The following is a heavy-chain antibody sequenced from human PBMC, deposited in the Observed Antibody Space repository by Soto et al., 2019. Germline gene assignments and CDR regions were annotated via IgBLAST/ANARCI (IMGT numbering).Heavy chain of an antibody. Sequence: SETLSLTCTVSGGSISSYYWSWIRQPPGKGLEWIGYIYYSGSTNYNPSLKSRVTISVDTSKNQFSLKLSSVTAADTAVYYCARALTDYYGSGSYYAGYHDYWGQGTLVTVSS. CDR3: ARALTDYYGSGSYYAGYHDY. V-gene: IGHV4-59*01. D-gene: IGHD3-10*01. CDR1: GGSISSYY. CDR2: IYYSGST. J-gene: IGHJ4*02.